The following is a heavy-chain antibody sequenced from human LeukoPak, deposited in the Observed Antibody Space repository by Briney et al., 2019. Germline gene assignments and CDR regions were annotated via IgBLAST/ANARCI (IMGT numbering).Heavy chain of an antibody. CDR3: ARGHYGGNPYYFDY. Sequence: ASVKVSCTASVYTSTGYYMPWVRQAPGQGLEWMGRINPNRGGTNYAQKVQGRVTMTTETSISTAYMELSRLRSVDTAVYYCARGHYGGNPYYFDYWGQGTLVTVSS. V-gene: IGHV1-2*06. J-gene: IGHJ4*02. D-gene: IGHD4/OR15-4a*01. CDR1: VYTSTGYY. CDR2: INPNRGGT.